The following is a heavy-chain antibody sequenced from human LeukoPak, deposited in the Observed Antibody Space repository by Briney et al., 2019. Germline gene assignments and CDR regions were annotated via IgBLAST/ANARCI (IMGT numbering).Heavy chain of an antibody. CDR3: AREESSSSFTDY. CDR2: IIPIFGTA. J-gene: IGHJ4*02. Sequence: ASVKVSCKASGGTFSSYAISWVRQAPGQGLEWMGGIIPIFGTANYAQKFQGRVTITADESTSTAYMELSSLRSEDTAVYYCAREESSSSFTDYWGQGTLVTVSS. D-gene: IGHD6-6*01. V-gene: IGHV1-69*13. CDR1: GGTFSSYA.